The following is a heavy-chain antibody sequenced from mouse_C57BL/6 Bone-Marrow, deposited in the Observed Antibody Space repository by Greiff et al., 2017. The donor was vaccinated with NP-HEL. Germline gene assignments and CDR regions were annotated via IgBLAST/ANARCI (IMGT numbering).Heavy chain of an antibody. D-gene: IGHD2-4*01. Sequence: EVKVVESGGGLVQPGGSLSLSCAASGFTFTDYYMSWVRQPPGKALEWLAFIRNKANGYTTEYSASVKGRFTISRDTSQSILYLQMNALRAEDSATYYCARSVYYDYADDPFYAMDYWGQGTSVTVSS. CDR2: IRNKANGYTT. CDR3: ARSVYYDYADDPFYAMDY. V-gene: IGHV7-3*01. CDR1: GFTFTDYY. J-gene: IGHJ4*01.